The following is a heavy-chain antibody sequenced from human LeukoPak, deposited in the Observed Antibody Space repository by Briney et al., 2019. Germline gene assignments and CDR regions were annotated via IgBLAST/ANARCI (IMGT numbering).Heavy chain of an antibody. CDR3: ARAPVPITMIVEGLDY. CDR1: GYTFTSYG. CDR2: ISAYNGNT. Sequence: ASVKVSFKASGYTFTSYGISWVRQAPGQGLEWMGWISAYNGNTNYAQKLQGRVTMTTDTSTSTAYMELRSLRSDDTAVYYCARAPVPITMIVEGLDYWGQGTLVTVSS. D-gene: IGHD3-22*01. V-gene: IGHV1-18*01. J-gene: IGHJ4*02.